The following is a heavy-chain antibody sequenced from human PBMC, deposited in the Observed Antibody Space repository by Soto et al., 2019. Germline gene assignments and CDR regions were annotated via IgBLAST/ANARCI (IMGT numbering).Heavy chain of an antibody. D-gene: IGHD2-2*01. Sequence: KPSETLSLTCAVSGGSISSSNWWSWVRQPPGKGLEWIGEIYHSGSTNYNPSLKSRVTISVDKSKNQFSLKLSSVTAADTAVYYCARGIVVVPAATNWFDPWGQGTLVTVSS. CDR2: IYHSGST. CDR3: ARGIVVVPAATNWFDP. J-gene: IGHJ5*02. CDR1: GGSISSSNW. V-gene: IGHV4-4*02.